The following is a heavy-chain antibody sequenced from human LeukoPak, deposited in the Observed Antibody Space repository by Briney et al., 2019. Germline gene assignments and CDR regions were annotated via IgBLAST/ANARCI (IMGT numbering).Heavy chain of an antibody. V-gene: IGHV3-7*04. CDR1: GFNFDHYW. CDR2: IKQDGSEK. CDR3: ARDPGSGWWGGFDL. Sequence: GGSLILSCAASGFNFDHYWMTWVRRAPGKGLEWVANIKQDGSEKVYLDSMKGRFTISRDNSRDSLYLQMNSLRPEDTAVYCARDPGSGWWGGFDLWGQGTLVTVSS. D-gene: IGHD6-19*01. J-gene: IGHJ5*02.